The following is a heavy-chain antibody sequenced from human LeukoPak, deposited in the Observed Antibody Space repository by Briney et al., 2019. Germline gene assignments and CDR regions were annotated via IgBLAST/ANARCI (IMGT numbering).Heavy chain of an antibody. CDR3: TRKLRGVYGMDV. CDR2: ISGSGGST. J-gene: IGHJ6*04. Sequence: GGSLRLSCAASGFTFSSYAMSWVRQAPGKGLEWVSAISGSGGSTYYADSVKGRFTISRDNAKNTLYLQMNNLRAEDTAVYYCTRKLRGVYGMDVWGKGTTVTVSS. CDR1: GFTFSSYA. D-gene: IGHD3-10*01. V-gene: IGHV3-23*01.